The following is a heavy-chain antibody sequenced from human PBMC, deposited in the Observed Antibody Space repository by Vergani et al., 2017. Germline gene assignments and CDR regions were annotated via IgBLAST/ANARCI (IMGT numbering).Heavy chain of an antibody. J-gene: IGHJ1*01. CDR3: ARPRFTPYCSGGSCHAEYFQH. Sequence: QVQLVQSGAEVKKPGSSVKVSCKASGGTFSSYAISWVRQAPGQGLEWMGRSIPIFGTANYAQKFQGRVTITADESTSTAYMELSSLRSEDTAVYYCARPRFTPYCSGGSCHAEYFQHWGQGTLVTVSS. CDR1: GGTFSSYA. CDR2: SIPIFGTA. D-gene: IGHD2-15*01. V-gene: IGHV1-69*13.